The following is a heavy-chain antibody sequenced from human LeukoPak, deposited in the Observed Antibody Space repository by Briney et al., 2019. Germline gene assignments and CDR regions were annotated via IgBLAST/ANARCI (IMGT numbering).Heavy chain of an antibody. J-gene: IGHJ4*02. CDR1: GGSINNDY. V-gene: IGHV4-59*12. CDR3: ARGLLLWFGESHHFDY. Sequence: PSETLSLTCAVSGGSINNDYWNWIRQPPGKGLEWIGFVYYSGNTNYNPSLESRVTISVDTSKTQFSLNLRSVTAADTAIYYCARGLLLWFGESHHFDYWGQGTLVTVSS. D-gene: IGHD3-10*01. CDR2: VYYSGNT.